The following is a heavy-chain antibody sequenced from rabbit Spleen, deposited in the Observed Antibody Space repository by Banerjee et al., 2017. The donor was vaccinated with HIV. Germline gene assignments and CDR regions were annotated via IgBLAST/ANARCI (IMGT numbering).Heavy chain of an antibody. Sequence: QLEESAGGLVQPGGSLTLTCTASGFPISSYYMNWVRQAPGKGLEWIGYIDPVFGITYYANWVNGRFSISRENAQNTVFLQMTSLTAADTATYFCARDGAGGSYFALWGPGTLVTVS. CDR2: IDPVFGIT. CDR1: GFPISSYY. D-gene: IGHD8-1*01. CDR3: ARDGAGGSYFAL. V-gene: IGHV1S7*01. J-gene: IGHJ4*01.